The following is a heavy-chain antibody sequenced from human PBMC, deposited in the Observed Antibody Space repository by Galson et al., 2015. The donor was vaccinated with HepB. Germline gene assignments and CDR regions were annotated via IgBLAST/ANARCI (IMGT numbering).Heavy chain of an antibody. Sequence: LSLTCIVAGGSISSSSYYWGWIRQPPGKGLEWIGTIYYSGSTYYNPSLKSRVTISVDTSKNQFSLKLSSVTAADTAVYYCARRAARGLIRNPFDYWGQGTLVTVSS. J-gene: IGHJ4*02. CDR3: ARRAARGLIRNPFDY. V-gene: IGHV4-39*01. CDR2: IYYSGST. D-gene: IGHD3-10*01. CDR1: GGSISSSSYY.